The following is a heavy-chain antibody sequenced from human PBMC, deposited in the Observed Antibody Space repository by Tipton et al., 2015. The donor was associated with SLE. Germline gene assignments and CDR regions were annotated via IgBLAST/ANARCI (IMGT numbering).Heavy chain of an antibody. V-gene: IGHV3-30*04. J-gene: IGHJ3*01. CDR1: GFTFSNYA. CDR2: ISYDGGNQ. D-gene: IGHD1-7*01. Sequence: SLRLSCAVSGFTFSNYAMHWVRQAPGKGLAWVAVISYDGGNQYYADSVRGRFTISRDNSKNTLYLQMNSLRDEDTTMYYCARERTGTTEMDAFDAWGQGTMVTVSS. CDR3: ARERTGTTEMDAFDA.